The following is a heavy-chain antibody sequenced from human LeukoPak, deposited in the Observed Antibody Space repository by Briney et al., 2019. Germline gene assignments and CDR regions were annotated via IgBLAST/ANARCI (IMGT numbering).Heavy chain of an antibody. D-gene: IGHD6-19*01. V-gene: IGHV3-11*04. J-gene: IGHJ4*02. CDR3: ARGTGSGGDY. CDR2: ISSSGNTI. CDR1: GITFSDYN. Sequence: GGSLRLSCTGFGITFSDYNRSWIRQAPGKGREWVSYISSSGNTIYYADSVKGRSPTSRDNAKNSPYLQMNSRRAEDTAVYYCARGTGSGGDYWGPGTLVTVSS.